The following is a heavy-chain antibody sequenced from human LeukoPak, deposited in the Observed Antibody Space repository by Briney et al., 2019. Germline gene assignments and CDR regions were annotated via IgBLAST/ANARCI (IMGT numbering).Heavy chain of an antibody. V-gene: IGHV3-7*01. Sequence: GGSLRLSCAASGFTFSSYWLSWVRQPPGKGLGWVANIQQDGSEKNYVDSVKGRFTISRDNGKNSLYLQMNSLRAEDTAVYYCAKDSGYYYYYMDVWGKGTTVTVSS. CDR2: IQQDGSEK. D-gene: IGHD6-25*01. CDR1: GFTFSSYW. J-gene: IGHJ6*03. CDR3: AKDSGYYYYYMDV.